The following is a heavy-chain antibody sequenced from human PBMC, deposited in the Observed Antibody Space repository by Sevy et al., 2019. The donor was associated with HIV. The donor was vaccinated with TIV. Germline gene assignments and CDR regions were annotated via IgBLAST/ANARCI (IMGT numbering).Heavy chain of an antibody. CDR3: ARDGGTTTEAKGFDY. Sequence: GGSLRLSCVASGFSISSYSVNWVRQAPGKGLEWVSYISYSSGLIYYADSVQGRFTTSRDKAKNSLYLHMNSLRDEETAAYYCARDGGTTTEAKGFDYWGQGILVTVSS. V-gene: IGHV3-48*02. D-gene: IGHD1-26*01. J-gene: IGHJ4*02. CDR1: GFSISSYS. CDR2: ISYSSGLI.